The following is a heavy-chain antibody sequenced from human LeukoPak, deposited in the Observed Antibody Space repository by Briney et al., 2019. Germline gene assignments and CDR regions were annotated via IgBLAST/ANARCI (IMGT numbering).Heavy chain of an antibody. J-gene: IGHJ4*02. D-gene: IGHD6-19*01. V-gene: IGHV3-7*01. CDR1: RFTFSNYW. Sequence: GGFLRLSCEASRFTFSNYWMSWVRQTPGKGPEWVANIKQDGSEKYYVDSVKGRFTISRDNAKNSLYLQMNSLRAEDTAVYYCARDTAGNDYWGQGTLVTVSS. CDR2: IKQDGSEK. CDR3: ARDTAGNDY.